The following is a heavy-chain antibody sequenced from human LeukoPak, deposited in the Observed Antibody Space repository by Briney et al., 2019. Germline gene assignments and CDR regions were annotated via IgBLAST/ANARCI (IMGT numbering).Heavy chain of an antibody. V-gene: IGHV3-11*04. CDR1: GFTFSDYY. J-gene: IGHJ4*02. D-gene: IGHD3-10*01. CDR3: ARHGYYYGSGSYYENNIDSDY. CDR2: ISSSGHTI. Sequence: PGGSLRLSCAASGFTFSDYYMSWIRQAPGKGLEWVSYISSSGHTIYYADSVKGRFTVSRDNAKNSLYLQMNSPRAKDTAVYYCARHGYYYGSGSYYENNIDSDYWGQGTLVTVSS.